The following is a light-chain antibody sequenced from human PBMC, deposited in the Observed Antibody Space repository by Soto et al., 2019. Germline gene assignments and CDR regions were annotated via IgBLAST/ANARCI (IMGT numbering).Light chain of an antibody. V-gene: IGLV8-61*01. CDR3: VLYMGRGIWV. J-gene: IGLJ3*02. CDR1: SGSVSTNNY. Sequence: QAVLTQEPSFSVSPGGTVTLTCALSSGSVSTNNYPSWCQQTPGQAPRTLIFRTNTRSSGVPDRFSGSILGNKAALTITGAQADDESDYYCVLYMGRGIWVFGGGTKLTVL. CDR2: RTN.